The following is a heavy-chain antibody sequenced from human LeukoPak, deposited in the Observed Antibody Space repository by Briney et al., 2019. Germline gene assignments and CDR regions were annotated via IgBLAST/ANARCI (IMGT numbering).Heavy chain of an antibody. CDR3: APQTLYYTGSGWLTRFDP. J-gene: IGHJ5*02. D-gene: IGHD3-10*01. V-gene: IGHV1-24*01. CDR1: GYTLTELS. Sequence: GASVKVSCKVSGYTLTELSMHWVRQAPGKGLEWMGGFDPEDGETIYAQKFQGGVTMTEDTSTDTAYLEMSSLRSEDTAVYYCAPQTLYYTGSGWLTRFDPWGQGTLVTVFS. CDR2: FDPEDGET.